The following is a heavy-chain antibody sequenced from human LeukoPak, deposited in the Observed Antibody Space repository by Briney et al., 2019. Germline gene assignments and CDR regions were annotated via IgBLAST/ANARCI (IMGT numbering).Heavy chain of an antibody. J-gene: IGHJ5*02. V-gene: IGHV1-2*02. D-gene: IGHD3-10*01. CDR3: ARVRGSGSYNVWFDP. CDR1: GYTFTGYY. CDR2: INPNSGGT. Sequence: GASVKVSCKASGYTFTGYYMHWVRQAPGQGLEWMGWINPNSGGTNYAQKLQGRVTMTTDTSTSTAYMELRSLRSDDTAVYYCARVRGSGSYNVWFDPWGQGTLVTVSS.